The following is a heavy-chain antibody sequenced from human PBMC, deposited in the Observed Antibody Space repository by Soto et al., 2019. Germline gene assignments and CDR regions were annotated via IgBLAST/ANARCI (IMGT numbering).Heavy chain of an antibody. J-gene: IGHJ5*02. Sequence: SETLSLTCTVSGGSISGSDYHWGWIRQPPGKGLEWIATIYYSGSTYYNPSLKSRVTISVDTSKNQFSLKLSSVTAADTAVYYCARHPLWLGELFSSNWLDPWGQGTLVTVSS. CDR3: ARHPLWLGELFSSNWLDP. V-gene: IGHV4-39*01. CDR2: IYYSGST. CDR1: GGSISGSDYH. D-gene: IGHD3-10*01.